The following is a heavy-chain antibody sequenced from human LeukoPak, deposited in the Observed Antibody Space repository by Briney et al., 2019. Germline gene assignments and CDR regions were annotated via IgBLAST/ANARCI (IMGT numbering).Heavy chain of an antibody. CDR3: ARDDLLDY. CDR2: ISYDGSNK. J-gene: IGHJ4*02. Sequence: GGSLRLSCAASGFTFSSYAMHWVRQAPGKGLEWVAVISYDGSNKYYAASVKGRFTISRDNSKNTLYLQMNSLRAEDTAVYYCARDDLLDYWGQGTLVTVSS. V-gene: IGHV3-30*01. CDR1: GFTFSSYA.